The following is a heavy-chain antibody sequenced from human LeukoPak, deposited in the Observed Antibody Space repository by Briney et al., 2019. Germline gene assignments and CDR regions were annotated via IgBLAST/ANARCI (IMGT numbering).Heavy chain of an antibody. Sequence: SETLSLTCTVSGGSISSYYWSWLRQPPGKGLEYIGYTHYSGSTYYNPSLKSRVTISVDTSKNQFSLKLSSVTAADTAVYYCAREDWNYIFDYWGQGTLVTVSS. CDR1: GGSISSYY. V-gene: IGHV4-59*12. CDR3: AREDWNYIFDY. J-gene: IGHJ4*02. D-gene: IGHD1-7*01. CDR2: THYSGST.